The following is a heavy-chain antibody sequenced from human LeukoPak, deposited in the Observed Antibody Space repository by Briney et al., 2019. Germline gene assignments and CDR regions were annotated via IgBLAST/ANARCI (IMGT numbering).Heavy chain of an antibody. CDR2: INPSGGIT. D-gene: IGHD5-18*01. J-gene: IGHJ4*02. CDR3: ARGGYGYFDY. CDR1: GYTFTSYY. Sequence: ASVKVSCKASGYTFTSYYMHWVRQAPGQGLEWMGIINPSGGITSYTQEFQGRVTVTRDTSTSTVYMELSSLRSEDTAVYYCARGGYGYFDYWGQGTLVTVSS. V-gene: IGHV1-46*01.